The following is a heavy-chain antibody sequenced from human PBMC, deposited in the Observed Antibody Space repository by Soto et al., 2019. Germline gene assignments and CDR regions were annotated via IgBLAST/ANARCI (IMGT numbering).Heavy chain of an antibody. V-gene: IGHV3-21*01. CDR1: GFTFSSYT. CDR2: ISSSYYI. CDR3: ARGDVVVLTATSNFDY. J-gene: IGHJ4*02. D-gene: IGHD2-21*02. Sequence: ESGGGLVKPGGSLSLSCAASGFTFSSYTMKWVRQAPGKGLEWVASISSSYYIKYADSVKGRFTISRDNAKNSLYLQMNSLRAEDTAVYYCARGDVVVLTATSNFDYWGQGTLVTVSS.